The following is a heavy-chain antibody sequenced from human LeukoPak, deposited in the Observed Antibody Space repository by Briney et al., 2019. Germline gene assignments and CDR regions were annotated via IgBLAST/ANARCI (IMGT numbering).Heavy chain of an antibody. CDR3: ARNYGDLDY. CDR2: IRSDSSTK. D-gene: IGHD4-17*01. V-gene: IGHV3-48*02. CDR1: GFSISNYG. Sequence: PGGSLRLSCAGSGFSISNYGMNWVRQAPGKGLEWLSYIRSDSSTKYYADSVEGRFTISRDNAQNSLYLQMNSLRDEDSGVYFCARNYGDLDYWGQGTLVTVSS. J-gene: IGHJ4*02.